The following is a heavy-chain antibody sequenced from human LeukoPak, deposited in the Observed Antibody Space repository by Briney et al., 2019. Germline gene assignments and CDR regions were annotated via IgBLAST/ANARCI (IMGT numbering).Heavy chain of an antibody. CDR3: AGQLTGYSSYGMDV. CDR2: IFYSGST. D-gene: IGHD3-9*01. CDR1: GGSFSGYY. J-gene: IGHJ6*02. V-gene: IGHV4-59*08. Sequence: SETLSLTCAVYGGSFSGYYWSWIRQSPGKGLEWLGYIFYSGSTTYNPSLKSRVTIKVDTSKHQFSLKLNSVTAADTAVYYCAGQLTGYSSYGMDVWGQGSTVIVSS.